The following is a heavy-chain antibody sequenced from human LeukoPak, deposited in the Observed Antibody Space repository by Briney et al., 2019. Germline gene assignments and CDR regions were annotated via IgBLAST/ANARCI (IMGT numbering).Heavy chain of an antibody. V-gene: IGHV1-69*08. J-gene: IGHJ5*02. D-gene: IGHD3-3*01. CDR3: ARVEAIFGVVKRFDP. Sequence: SVKVSCKASGGTFSSYTISWVRQAPGQGLEWMGRIIPILGTANYAQKFQGRVTITADKSTSTAYMELSSLRSEDTAVYYCARVEAIFGVVKRFDPWGQGALVTVSS. CDR1: GGTFSSYT. CDR2: IIPILGTA.